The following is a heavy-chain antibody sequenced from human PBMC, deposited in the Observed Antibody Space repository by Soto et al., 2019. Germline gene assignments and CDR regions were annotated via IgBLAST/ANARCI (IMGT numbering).Heavy chain of an antibody. J-gene: IGHJ5*02. Sequence: QVQLQESGPGLVKPSQTLSLTCTVSGGSISSGGYYWSWIRQHPGKGLEWIGYIFYSGTTYYNPTFKSRVTISVATSKSQFSLRLSSVTAADTAVYYCARSVDPWGQGTLVTVSS. CDR3: ARSVDP. V-gene: IGHV4-31*03. CDR1: GGSISSGGYY. CDR2: IFYSGTT.